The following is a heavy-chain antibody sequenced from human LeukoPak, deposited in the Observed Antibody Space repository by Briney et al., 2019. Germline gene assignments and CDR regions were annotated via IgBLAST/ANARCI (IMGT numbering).Heavy chain of an antibody. D-gene: IGHD1-26*01. CDR3: ATDSQSGKYHFDY. CDR2: INAGNGNT. V-gene: IGHV1-3*01. CDR1: GYTFTSYA. Sequence: ASVKVSCKASGYTFTSYAMHWVRQAPGQRLEWMGWINAGNGNTKYSQKFQGRVTITRDTSASTAYMELSSLRSEDTAVYYCATDSQSGKYHFDYWGQGTLVTVSS. J-gene: IGHJ4*02.